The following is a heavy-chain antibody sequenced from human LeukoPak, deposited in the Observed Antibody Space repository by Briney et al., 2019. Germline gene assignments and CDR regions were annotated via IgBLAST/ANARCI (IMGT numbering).Heavy chain of an antibody. J-gene: IGHJ5*02. D-gene: IGHD1-26*01. CDR3: ARDGAVGATLQGASYYWFDP. Sequence: ASVKVSCKASGYTFSNCGISWLRQAPGQGLEWMGWISASSGNTRYEQSFQGRLTMTTDTSTSTAYMELRSLRSDDTAVYFCARDGAVGATLQGASYYWFDPWGQGTLVTVSS. CDR2: ISASSGNT. V-gene: IGHV1-18*01. CDR1: GYTFSNCG.